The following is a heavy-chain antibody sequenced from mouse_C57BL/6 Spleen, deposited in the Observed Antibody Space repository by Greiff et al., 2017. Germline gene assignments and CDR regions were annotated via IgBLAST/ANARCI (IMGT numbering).Heavy chain of an antibody. V-gene: IGHV1-66*01. CDR1: GYIFTSYY. CDR2: LYPGSGNT. Sequence: VQLQQSGPELVKPGASVKISCKASGYIFTSYYIHWVKQRPGQGLEWIGWLYPGSGNTKYNEKFKGKATLTADTSSSTAYMQLSSLTSEDSAVYYGARETVAMDYWGQGTSVTVSS. J-gene: IGHJ4*01. CDR3: ARETVAMDY.